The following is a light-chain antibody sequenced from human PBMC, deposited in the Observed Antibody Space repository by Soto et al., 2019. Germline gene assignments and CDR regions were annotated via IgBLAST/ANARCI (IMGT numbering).Light chain of an antibody. J-gene: IGKJ4*01. CDR2: DGT. CDR3: HQYFNPRT. Sequence: DTRLTQSPSSLSASVGDRVTITCQASQHISDYLNWYQQKPGKAPKLLIYDGTKLETGVPSRFSGSGSGTEFTFTISSLQPEDTATYYFHQYFNPRTFGAGTKVDIK. CDR1: QHISDY. V-gene: IGKV1-33*01.